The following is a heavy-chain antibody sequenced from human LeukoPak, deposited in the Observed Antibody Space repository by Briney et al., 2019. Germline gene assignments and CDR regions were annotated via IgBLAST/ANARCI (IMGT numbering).Heavy chain of an antibody. CDR1: GYTFTGYY. D-gene: IGHD4-23*01. CDR2: INPNSGGT. V-gene: IGHV1-2*02. CDR3: ARDTTVVLYYFDY. J-gene: IGHJ4*02. Sequence: ASVKVSCKASGYTFTGYYMHWVRQAPGQGLEWMGWINPNSGGTNYAQKFQGRVTMTRDTSISTVYMELSRLRSDDTAVYYCARDTTVVLYYFDYWGQGTLVTVSS.